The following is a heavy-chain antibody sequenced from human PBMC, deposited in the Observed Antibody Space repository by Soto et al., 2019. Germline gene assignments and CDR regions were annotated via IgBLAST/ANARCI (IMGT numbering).Heavy chain of an antibody. Sequence: GGSLRLSCAASGFTFSSYSMNWVRQAPGKGLEWVSSISSSSSYIYYADSVKGRFPISRDNAKNSLYLQMNSLRAEDTAVYYCARDLVGVLVPAAPTLPAHYYGTDVWGQGTTVTVSS. J-gene: IGHJ6*02. CDR1: GFTFSSYS. V-gene: IGHV3-21*01. D-gene: IGHD2-2*01. CDR3: ARDLVGVLVPAAPTLPAHYYGTDV. CDR2: ISSSSSYI.